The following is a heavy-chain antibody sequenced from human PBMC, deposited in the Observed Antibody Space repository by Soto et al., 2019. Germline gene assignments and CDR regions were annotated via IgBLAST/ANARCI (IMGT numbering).Heavy chain of an antibody. CDR3: ARARVRGRWLSTSYSWFDP. D-gene: IGHD3-22*01. Sequence: ASVKVSCKASGGAFSSYAISWVRQAPGQGLEWMGGIIPIFGTANYAHKFQGRVTITADKSTSTAYMELGSLRSEDTAVYYCARARVRGRWLSTSYSWFDPGGQVTRITGS. CDR1: GGAFSSYA. V-gene: IGHV1-69*06. J-gene: IGHJ5*02. CDR2: IIPIFGTA.